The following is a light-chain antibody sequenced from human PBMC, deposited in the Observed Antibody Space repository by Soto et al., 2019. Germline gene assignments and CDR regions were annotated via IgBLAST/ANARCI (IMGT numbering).Light chain of an antibody. CDR2: GAS. V-gene: IGKV3-20*01. CDR1: QSVSFTY. J-gene: IGKJ1*01. CDR3: QQYGSSPET. Sequence: EIVLTQSPGTLSLSPGERATLSCRASQSVSFTYLAWYQQKPGQPPRLLISGASRRATGIPDRFSGSGSGTDFTLTISRLEPEDFAVYYCQQYGSSPETFGQGTKVGIK.